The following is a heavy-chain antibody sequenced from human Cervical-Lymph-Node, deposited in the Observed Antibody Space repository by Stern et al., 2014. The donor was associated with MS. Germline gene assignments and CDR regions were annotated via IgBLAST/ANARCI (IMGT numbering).Heavy chain of an antibody. J-gene: IGHJ6*02. CDR3: ARGASSAAWYKHAVDV. CDR1: GDTSNTDA. D-gene: IGHD1-14*01. Sequence: VKLVQTGAEVQKPGSSVKVSCKASGDTSNTDAIHWVRQAPGQGLEWMGGILPVFGTPVYAQRFKCRVSIAADESTATDYMEWSSLRSDDTAVYYCARGASSAAWYKHAVDVWGQGTTVTVSS. V-gene: IGHV1-69*01. CDR2: ILPVFGTP.